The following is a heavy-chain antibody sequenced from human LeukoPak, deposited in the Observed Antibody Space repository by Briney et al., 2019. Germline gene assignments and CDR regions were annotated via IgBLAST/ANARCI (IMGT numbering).Heavy chain of an antibody. CDR1: GFTFSNYA. Sequence: GGSLRLSCAASGFTFSNYAMTWVRQAPWKGLEWVANIKQDGSEKYYVDSVKGRFTISRDNAKNSLYLQMNSLRAEDTAVYYCARVADKGAFDIWGQGTMVTVSS. D-gene: IGHD2-15*01. V-gene: IGHV3-7*01. CDR2: IKQDGSEK. CDR3: ARVADKGAFDI. J-gene: IGHJ3*02.